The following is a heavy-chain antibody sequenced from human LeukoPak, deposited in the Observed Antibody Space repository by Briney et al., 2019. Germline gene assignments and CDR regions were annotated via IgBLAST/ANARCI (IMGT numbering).Heavy chain of an antibody. CDR1: GGSISSGSYY. V-gene: IGHV4-61*02. CDR3: ARDVRYCSSTSCSYMDV. J-gene: IGHJ6*03. CDR2: IYTSGST. Sequence: PSETLSLTCTVSGGSISSGSYYWSWIRQPAGKGLEWIGRIYTSGSTNYNPSLKSRVTISVDTSKNQFSLKLSSVTAADTAVYYCARDVRYCSSTSCSYMDVWGKGTTVTVSS. D-gene: IGHD2-2*01.